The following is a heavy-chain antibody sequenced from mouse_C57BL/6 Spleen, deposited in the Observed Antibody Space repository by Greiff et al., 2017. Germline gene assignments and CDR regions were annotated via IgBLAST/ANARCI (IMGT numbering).Heavy chain of an antibody. CDR3: ARSRGSSGYYAMDY. Sequence: QVQLQQPGAELVMPGASVKLSCKASGYTFTSYWMHWVKQRPGQGLEWIGEIDPSDSYTNYNQKFKGKSTLTVDKSSSTAYMQLSSLTSEDSAVYYCARSRGSSGYYAMDYWGQGTSVTVSS. V-gene: IGHV1-69*01. CDR1: GYTFTSYW. J-gene: IGHJ4*01. CDR2: IDPSDSYT. D-gene: IGHD1-1*01.